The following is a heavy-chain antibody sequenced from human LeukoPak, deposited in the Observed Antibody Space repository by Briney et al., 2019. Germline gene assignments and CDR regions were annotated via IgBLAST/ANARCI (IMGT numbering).Heavy chain of an antibody. CDR2: INPNSGGT. CDR3: VRDPGSGYSFLYYFDY. D-gene: IGHD5-18*01. V-gene: IGHV1-2*02. CDR1: GYTFTGYY. J-gene: IGHJ4*02. Sequence: GASVKVSCKASGYTFTGYYMHWVRQAPGQGLEWMGWINPNSGGTNYAQKFQGRDTMTRDTSISTAYMELSRLRSDDTAVYYCVRDPGSGYSFLYYFDYWGQGTLVTVSS.